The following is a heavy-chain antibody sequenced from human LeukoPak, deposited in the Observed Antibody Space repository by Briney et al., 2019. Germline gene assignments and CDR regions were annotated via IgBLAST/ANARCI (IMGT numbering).Heavy chain of an antibody. J-gene: IGHJ6*03. CDR1: GYTFTDFG. D-gene: IGHD4-17*01. V-gene: IGHV1-18*01. CDR3: AREPSTVTSYRCYYYYMDV. Sequence: VASVKVSCKPSGYTFTDFGINWVRQAPGQGLEWMGRFTTYNGNTNYAQKFQGRVTMTTDTSTTTAYLEVTSLRSDDTAVYYCAREPSTVTSYRCYYYYMDVWGKGTTVTVSS. CDR2: FTTYNGNT.